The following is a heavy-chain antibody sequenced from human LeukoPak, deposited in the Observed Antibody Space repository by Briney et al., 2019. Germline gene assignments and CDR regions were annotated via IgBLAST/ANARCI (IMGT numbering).Heavy chain of an antibody. V-gene: IGHV3-11*01. CDR1: GFTFSDYY. CDR2: ISSSGSTI. Sequence: KTGGSPRLSCAASGFTFSDYYMSWIRQAPGKGLEWVSYISSSGSTIYYADSVKGRFTISRDNAKNSLYLQMNSLRAEDTAVYYCAREYYYDSSGYYSEGNYWGQGTLVTVSS. D-gene: IGHD3-22*01. CDR3: AREYYYDSSGYYSEGNY. J-gene: IGHJ4*02.